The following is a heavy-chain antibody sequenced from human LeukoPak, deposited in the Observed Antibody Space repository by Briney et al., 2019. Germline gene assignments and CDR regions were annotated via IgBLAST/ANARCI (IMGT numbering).Heavy chain of an antibody. CDR1: GFTFSSYG. Sequence: TGGSLRLSCAASGFTFSSYGMHWVRQAPGKGLEWVAVISYDGSNKYYADSVKGRFTISRDNSKNTLYLQMNSLRAEDTAVYYCAKGVIGVVPAALYYYGMDVWGQGTTVTVSS. D-gene: IGHD2-2*01. CDR3: AKGVIGVVPAALYYYGMDV. CDR2: ISYDGSNK. J-gene: IGHJ6*02. V-gene: IGHV3-30*18.